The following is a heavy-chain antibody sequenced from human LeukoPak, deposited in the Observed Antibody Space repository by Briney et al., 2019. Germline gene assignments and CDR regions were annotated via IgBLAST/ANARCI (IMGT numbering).Heavy chain of an antibody. V-gene: IGHV1-46*01. CDR3: ARAPDTSGYFAQPNFDY. Sequence: ASVKVSCKASGYTFASHYLHWVRQAPGQGLEWMGIINPSGGVTSSAQKFQGRVTMTRDTSLSTVFMELNSLTSEDTAVYYCARAPDTSGYFAQPNFDYWGQGTLVTVSS. CDR1: GYTFASHY. J-gene: IGHJ4*02. CDR2: INPSGGVT. D-gene: IGHD3-22*01.